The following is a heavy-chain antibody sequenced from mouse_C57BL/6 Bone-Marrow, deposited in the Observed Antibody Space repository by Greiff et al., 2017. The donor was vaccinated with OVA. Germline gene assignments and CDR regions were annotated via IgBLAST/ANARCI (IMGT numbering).Heavy chain of an antibody. J-gene: IGHJ1*03. D-gene: IGHD1-1*01. V-gene: IGHV1-81*01. CDR3: ARSRVVATDWYFDV. CDR1: GYTFTSYG. Sequence: VQLKESGAELARPGASVKLSCKASGYTFTSYGISWVKQRTGQGLEWIGEIYPRSGNTYYNEKFKGKATLTADKSSSTAYMALRSLTSEDSAVYFCARSRVVATDWYFDVGGTGTTVTVSS. CDR2: IYPRSGNT.